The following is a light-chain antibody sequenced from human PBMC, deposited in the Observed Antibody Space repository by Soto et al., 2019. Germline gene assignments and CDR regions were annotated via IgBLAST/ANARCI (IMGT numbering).Light chain of an antibody. CDR1: QSVTSY. J-gene: IGKJ1*01. V-gene: IGKV3-15*01. Sequence: ENVLSQSPATLALSPGEGATLSCRASQSVTSYLAWYQQKPGQAPRLLIYGASKRATGFPARFSGSGSGTDFTLTISSLQSEDFAVYYCQQYNNWPWTFGQGTTVDIK. CDR2: GAS. CDR3: QQYNNWPWT.